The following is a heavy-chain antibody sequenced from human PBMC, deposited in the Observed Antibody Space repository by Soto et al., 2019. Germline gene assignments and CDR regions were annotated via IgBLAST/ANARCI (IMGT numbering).Heavy chain of an antibody. CDR1: GGSISSGGYY. Sequence: SETLSLTCTVSGGSISSGGYYWSWIRQHPGKGLEWIRYIYYSGSTYYNPSLKSRVTISVDTSKNQFSLKLSSVTAADTAVYYCARHSRGNSFLDVWSQGTTVIVSS. D-gene: IGHD6-25*01. CDR2: IYYSGST. CDR3: ARHSRGNSFLDV. J-gene: IGHJ6*02. V-gene: IGHV4-39*01.